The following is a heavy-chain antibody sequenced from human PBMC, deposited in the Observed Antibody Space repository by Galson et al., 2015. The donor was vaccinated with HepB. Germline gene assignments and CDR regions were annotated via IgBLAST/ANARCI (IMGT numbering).Heavy chain of an antibody. Sequence: SLRLSCAASGFTFSSYTMHWVRQAPGKGLEWVAVISYDGSNKYYADSVKGRFTISRDNSKNTLYLQMNSLRAEDTAVYYCARDKGLRLGELSFPDYWGQGTLVTVSS. CDR2: ISYDGSNK. V-gene: IGHV3-30-3*01. CDR1: GFTFSSYT. J-gene: IGHJ4*02. D-gene: IGHD3-16*02. CDR3: ARDKGLRLGELSFPDY.